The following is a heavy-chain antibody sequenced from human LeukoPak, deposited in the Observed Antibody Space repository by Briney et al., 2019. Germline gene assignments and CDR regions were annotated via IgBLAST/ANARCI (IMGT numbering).Heavy chain of an antibody. V-gene: IGHV4-59*01. CDR1: GGSISSYY. D-gene: IGHD3-16*01. CDR2: IYYSGST. Sequence: SETLSLTCTVSGGSISSYYWSWIRQPPGKGLEWIGYIYYSGSTNYNPSLKSRVTISVDTSNNQFSLKLSSVTAAHTAVYYCARVMITFGGVISDYFDYWGQGTLVTVSS. CDR3: ARVMITFGGVISDYFDY. J-gene: IGHJ4*02.